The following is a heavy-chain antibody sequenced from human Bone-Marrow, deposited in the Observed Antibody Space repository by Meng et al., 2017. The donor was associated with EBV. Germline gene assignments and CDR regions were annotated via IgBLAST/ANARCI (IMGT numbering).Heavy chain of an antibody. J-gene: IGHJ5*02. CDR2: INHSGST. CDR3: ATQRRDTDWFDP. CDR1: GVSCSGYY. Sequence: LQRGGDGLYEPSGTLSLTCSVYGVSCSGYYWTWIRQPPGKGLEWIGEINHSGSTNYNPSLKSRVTISVDTSKNQFSLKLSSVTAADTAVYYCATQRRDTDWFDPWGQGTLVTVSS. D-gene: IGHD6-25*01. V-gene: IGHV4-34*01.